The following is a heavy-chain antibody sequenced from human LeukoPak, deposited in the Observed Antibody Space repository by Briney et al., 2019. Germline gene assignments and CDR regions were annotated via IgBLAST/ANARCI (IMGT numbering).Heavy chain of an antibody. D-gene: IGHD1-26*01. CDR2: ISSSSSTI. Sequence: GGSLRLSCAASGFTFSSYSMNWVRQAPRKGLEWVSYISSSSSTIYYADSVKGRFTISRDNAKNSLYLQMNSLRAEDTAVYYCARGHHVSYSGTLSGMDVWGQGTTVTVSS. CDR1: GFTFSSYS. V-gene: IGHV3-48*01. CDR3: ARGHHVSYSGTLSGMDV. J-gene: IGHJ6*02.